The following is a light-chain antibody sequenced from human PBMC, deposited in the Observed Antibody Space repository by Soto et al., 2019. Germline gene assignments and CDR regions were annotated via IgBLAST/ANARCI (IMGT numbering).Light chain of an antibody. J-gene: IGKJ2*01. CDR3: HQCNSWPYA. Sequence: EIVMTQSPATLSVSPGERATLSCRASQSVSSNLAWYQQKPGQAPRLLIYGASTRATGIPARFSGSGSGTEFTLTISSLQSEDFAVYYCHQCNSWPYAFGQGTKLEIK. V-gene: IGKV3-15*01. CDR2: GAS. CDR1: QSVSSN.